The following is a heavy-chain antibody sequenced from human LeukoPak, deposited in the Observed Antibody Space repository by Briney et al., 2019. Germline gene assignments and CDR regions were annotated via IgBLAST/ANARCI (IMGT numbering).Heavy chain of an antibody. J-gene: IGHJ4*02. CDR3: VRDPIPVYPDYFDS. D-gene: IGHD1-14*01. V-gene: IGHV3-30*17. CDR1: GYIFTNYP. CDR2: MSIDGNTK. Sequence: GGSLRLSCAASGYIFTNYPIHWVRQTPDKGLECVAIMSIDGNTKYYADSVRGRFIVSRDNSRNTVYLQMNSLRLEDTALYHCVRDPIPVYPDYFDSWGRGTLVTVSS.